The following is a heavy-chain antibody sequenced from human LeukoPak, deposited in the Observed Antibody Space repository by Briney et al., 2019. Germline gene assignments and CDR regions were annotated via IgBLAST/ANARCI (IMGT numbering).Heavy chain of an antibody. CDR1: AGSISSNSHF. Sequence: SDTLSLTCTLSAGSISSNSHFWAWSRQPPGKGLEWIGSIYHSGSTYYSPSLKSRLTISVDTSKNQFSLRLSSVTAADTAVYYRARLIPLTLGAAYFDYWGQGTLVTVSS. J-gene: IGHJ4*02. V-gene: IGHV4-39*01. CDR2: IYHSGST. D-gene: IGHD4/OR15-4a*01. CDR3: ARLIPLTLGAAYFDY.